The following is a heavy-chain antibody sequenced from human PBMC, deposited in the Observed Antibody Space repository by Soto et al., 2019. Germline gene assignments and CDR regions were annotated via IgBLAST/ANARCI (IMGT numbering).Heavy chain of an antibody. CDR1: GGSISSGGSY. D-gene: IGHD2-2*03. CDR3: ARVDSKDAFDI. J-gene: IGHJ3*02. CDR2: IYYSGST. Sequence: HVQLQESGPGLMKPSQTLSLTCTVSGGSISSGGSYWSCIRQHPEKGQEWIGYIYYSGSTYYNPSLKRRVTISVGTSQNQFALKLSSVTAADTAVYYCARVDSKDAFDIWGQGTMVTVSS. V-gene: IGHV4-31*03.